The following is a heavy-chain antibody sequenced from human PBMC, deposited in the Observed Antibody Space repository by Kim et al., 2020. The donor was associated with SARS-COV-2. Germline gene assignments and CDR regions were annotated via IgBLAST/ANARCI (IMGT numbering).Heavy chain of an antibody. CDR2: ISYDGSNK. J-gene: IGHJ4*02. Sequence: GGSLRLSCAASGFTFSSYGMHWVRQAPGKGLEWVAVISYDGSNKYYADSVKGRFTISRDNSKNTLYLQMNSLRAEDTAVYYCARGRGVYCSGGSCYGPFFYWCQGTLVTVSS. D-gene: IGHD2-15*01. CDR1: GFTFSSYG. V-gene: IGHV3-33*05. CDR3: ARGRGVYCSGGSCYGPFFY.